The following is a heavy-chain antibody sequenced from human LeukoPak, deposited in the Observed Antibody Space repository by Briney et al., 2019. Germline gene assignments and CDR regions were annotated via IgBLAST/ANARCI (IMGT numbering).Heavy chain of an antibody. D-gene: IGHD2-15*01. CDR3: AREEYGGYDY. V-gene: IGHV3-64*01. CDR1: GFTFNTYT. Sequence: GGSLRLSCAASGFTFNTYTMHWVRQAPGKGLESVSAISGSGDNLYYANSVKGRFTISRDNSKNTLYLQMDSLRAEDLAVYFCAREEYGGYDYWGQGTLVIVSS. J-gene: IGHJ4*02. CDR2: ISGSGDNL.